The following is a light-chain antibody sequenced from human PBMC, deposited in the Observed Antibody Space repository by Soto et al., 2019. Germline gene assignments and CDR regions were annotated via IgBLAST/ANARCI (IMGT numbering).Light chain of an antibody. CDR2: GAS. J-gene: IGKJ4*01. Sequence: EIVLTQSPGPLSLSPGERATLSCRASQSVSSSYLAWYQQKPGQAPRLLIYGASSRATGIPDRFSGSGSGTDCTLTISRLEPEDVAVYYCQQYGSSPLTFGGGTKVDIK. CDR1: QSVSSSY. V-gene: IGKV3-20*01. CDR3: QQYGSSPLT.